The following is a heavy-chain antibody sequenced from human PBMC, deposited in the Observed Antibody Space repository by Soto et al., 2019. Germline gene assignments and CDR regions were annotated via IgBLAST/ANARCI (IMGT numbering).Heavy chain of an antibody. Sequence: QVQLVESGGGVVQPGRSLRLSCAASGFTFSNYGMHWFRQAPGKGLERVAVILNDGSNRYHADSVKDRFTISRDNSKNTLYLQMNSLRAEDTAVYYCARDDEYSGNGMDVWGQGTTVTVS. D-gene: IGHD3-10*01. CDR3: ARDDEYSGNGMDV. CDR2: ILNDGSNR. J-gene: IGHJ6*02. V-gene: IGHV3-33*01. CDR1: GFTFSNYG.